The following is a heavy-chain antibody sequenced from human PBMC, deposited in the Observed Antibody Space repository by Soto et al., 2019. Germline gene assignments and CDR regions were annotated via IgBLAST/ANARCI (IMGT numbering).Heavy chain of an antibody. CDR1: GGSFSGYY. J-gene: IGHJ3*02. V-gene: IGHV4-34*01. CDR2: INHSGST. D-gene: IGHD2-8*01. Sequence: SETLSLTCAVYGGSFSGYYWSWIRQPPGKGLEWIGEINHSGSTNYNPSLKSRVTISVDTSKNQFSLKLSSVTAADTAVYYCARVKWYCTNGVCRKRHDAFDIWGQGTMVTVSS. CDR3: ARVKWYCTNGVCRKRHDAFDI.